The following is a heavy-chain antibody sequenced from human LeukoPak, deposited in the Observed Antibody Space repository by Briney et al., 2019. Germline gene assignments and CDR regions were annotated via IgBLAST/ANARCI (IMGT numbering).Heavy chain of an antibody. V-gene: IGHV1-2*02. CDR3: ARIGYSSTFDY. J-gene: IGHJ4*02. CDR1: RYTFTGYY. CDR2: INANTGGT. Sequence: GASVKVSCKASRYTFTGYYLHWVRQAPGQGLEWMGWINANTGGTNYAQKFQGKFTMTRDTSITTVYMELSRLAFDDTAVYFCARIGYSSTFDYWGQGTLVTVSS. D-gene: IGHD6-13*01.